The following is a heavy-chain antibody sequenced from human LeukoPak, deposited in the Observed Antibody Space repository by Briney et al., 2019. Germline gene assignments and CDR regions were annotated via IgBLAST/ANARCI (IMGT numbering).Heavy chain of an antibody. Sequence: PGGSLRLSCAASGFTFSTYSMNWVRQAPGKGLGWVSYISSSSGTIYYADSVKGQFTISRDNAENSMYLLMKSLRAEDTAVYYCVRGYYDIVTAYFALYYYGMDVWGQGTTVTVSS. V-gene: IGHV3-48*01. CDR1: GFTFSTYS. CDR2: ISSSSGTI. J-gene: IGHJ6*02. D-gene: IGHD3-9*01. CDR3: VRGYYDIVTAYFALYYYGMDV.